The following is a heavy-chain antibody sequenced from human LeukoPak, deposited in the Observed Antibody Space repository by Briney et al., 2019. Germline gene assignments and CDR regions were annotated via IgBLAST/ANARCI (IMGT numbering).Heavy chain of an antibody. D-gene: IGHD1-26*01. J-gene: IGHJ4*02. V-gene: IGHV4-34*01. CDR2: INHSGST. CDR3: ARGAPSGSYCAKLDY. CDR1: GGSFSGYY. Sequence: PSETLSLTCAVYGGSFSGYYWSWIRQPPGKGLEWIGEINHSGSTNYNPSLKSRVTISVDTSKNQFSLKLSSVTAADTAVYYCARGAPSGSYCAKLDYWGQGTLVTVSS.